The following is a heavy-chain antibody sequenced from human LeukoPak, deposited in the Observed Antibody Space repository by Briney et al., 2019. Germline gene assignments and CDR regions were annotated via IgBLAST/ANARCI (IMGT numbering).Heavy chain of an antibody. CDR1: GFTVSSNY. Sequence: GGSLRLSCAASGFTVSSNYMSWVRQAPGKGLEWVSVIYSGGSTYYADSVKGRFTIPRHNSKNTLYLQMNSLRAEDTAVYYCARDFIRYGKAFDIWGQGTMVTVSS. CDR2: IYSGGST. D-gene: IGHD4-17*01. J-gene: IGHJ3*02. CDR3: ARDFIRYGKAFDI. V-gene: IGHV3-53*04.